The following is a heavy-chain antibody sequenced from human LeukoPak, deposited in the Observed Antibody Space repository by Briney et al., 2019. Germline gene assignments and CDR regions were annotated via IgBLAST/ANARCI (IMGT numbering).Heavy chain of an antibody. CDR1: GFTFSSYS. CDR2: ISSSSSYI. D-gene: IGHD3-22*01. Sequence: PGGSLRLSCAASGFTFSSYSMNWVRQAPGKGLGWVSSISSSSSYIYYADSVKGRFTISRDNAKNSLYLQMNSLRAEDTAVYYCAKAYYDSSGYSYYFDYWGQGTLVTVSS. CDR3: AKAYYDSSGYSYYFDY. V-gene: IGHV3-21*01. J-gene: IGHJ4*02.